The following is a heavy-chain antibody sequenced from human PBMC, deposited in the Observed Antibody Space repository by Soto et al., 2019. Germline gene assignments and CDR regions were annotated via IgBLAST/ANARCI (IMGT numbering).Heavy chain of an antibody. CDR3: ARARLRYLLPEPPFDP. CDR1: GFTFSSYS. CDR2: ISSSSSTI. J-gene: IGHJ5*02. V-gene: IGHV3-48*01. Sequence: GGSLRLSCAASGFTFSSYSMNWVRQAPGKGLEWVSYISSSSSTIYYADSVKGRFTISRDNAKNSLYLQMNSLRAEDTAVYYCARARLRYLLPEPPFDPWGQGTLVTVSS. D-gene: IGHD3-9*01.